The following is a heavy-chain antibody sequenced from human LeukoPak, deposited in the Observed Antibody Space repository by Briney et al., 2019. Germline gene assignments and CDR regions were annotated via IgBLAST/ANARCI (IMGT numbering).Heavy chain of an antibody. CDR3: ARDLGNCNDGRVELDH. CDR1: GYTFSSHG. Sequence: PGGSLRLSCAASGYTFSSHGMNWVRQAPGKGLEWVAVIWYDGSKKYYADSVKGRFTISRDDSKNTLYLQVNSLRAEDTAVYYCARDLGNCNDGRVELDHWGQGTLVTVSS. J-gene: IGHJ4*02. CDR2: IWYDGSKK. D-gene: IGHD1-1*01. V-gene: IGHV3-33*01.